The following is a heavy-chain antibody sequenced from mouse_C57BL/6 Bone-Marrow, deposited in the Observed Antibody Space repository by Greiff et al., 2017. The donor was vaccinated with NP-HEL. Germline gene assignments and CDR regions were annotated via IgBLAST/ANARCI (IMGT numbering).Heavy chain of an antibody. Sequence: QVQLQQPGAELVMPGASVKLSCKASGYTFTSYWMHWVKQRPGQGLEWIGEIDPSDSSTNSNQKFKGKATLTVDKSSSTAYMQLISLTSEDSAVYYCAREGYGSSYWYFDVWGTGTTVTVSS. CDR2: IDPSDSST. CDR3: AREGYGSSYWYFDV. V-gene: IGHV1-69*01. J-gene: IGHJ1*03. CDR1: GYTFTSYW. D-gene: IGHD1-1*01.